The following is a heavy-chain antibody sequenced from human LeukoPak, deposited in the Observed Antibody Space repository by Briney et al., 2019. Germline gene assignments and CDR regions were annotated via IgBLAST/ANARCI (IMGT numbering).Heavy chain of an antibody. J-gene: IGHJ4*02. Sequence: GASVKVSCKASGYTFTGYYMHWVRQAPGQGLEWMGWINTNSGGTNYAQKFQGRVTMTRDTSISTAYMELSRLRSGDTAVYYCALSGAHSGNPPDYWGQGTLVTVSS. CDR2: INTNSGGT. V-gene: IGHV1-2*02. CDR1: GYTFTGYY. CDR3: ALSGAHSGNPPDY. D-gene: IGHD3-10*01.